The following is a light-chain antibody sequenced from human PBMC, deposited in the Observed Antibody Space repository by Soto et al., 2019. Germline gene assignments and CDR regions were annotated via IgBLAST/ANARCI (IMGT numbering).Light chain of an antibody. CDR1: QSVGSW. Sequence: DIQMTQSPSTLSASVGDRVTITCRASQSVGSWLAWYQQKPGKAPKLLIYKASRLESGVPSRFSGGESGTEFTLTISNLQPDDFATYYCQQYHKFWTFGQGTKVDIK. CDR2: KAS. CDR3: QQYHKFWT. J-gene: IGKJ1*01. V-gene: IGKV1-5*03.